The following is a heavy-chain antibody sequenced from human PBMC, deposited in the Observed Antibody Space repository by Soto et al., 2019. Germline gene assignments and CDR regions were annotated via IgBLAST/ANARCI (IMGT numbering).Heavy chain of an antibody. J-gene: IGHJ4*02. CDR3: AKGGEYQLLRIYFDY. CDR1: GFIFSSYG. CDR2: ISYDRSSK. Sequence: GGSLRLSCAASGFIFSSYGMHWVRQAPGKGLERVAVISYDRSSKYYADSVKGRFTISRDNSENTLHLQMNSLRADDMAMYYCAKGGEYQLLRIYFDYWGQGTPVTSPQ. V-gene: IGHV3-30*18. D-gene: IGHD2-2*01.